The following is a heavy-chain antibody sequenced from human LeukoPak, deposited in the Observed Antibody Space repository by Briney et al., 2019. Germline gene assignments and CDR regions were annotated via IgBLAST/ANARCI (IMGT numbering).Heavy chain of an antibody. V-gene: IGHV1-2*02. J-gene: IGHJ4*02. D-gene: IGHD1-26*01. CDR1: GYTFTAYY. CDR2: INPNSGGA. Sequence: ASVKVSFEASGYTFTAYYLHWVRQAPGQGLEWMGWINPNSGGANYAQKFQGRVTMTRDTSISTAYMELSRLRSDDTAVYYCARDLTMGATDYWGQGTLVTVSS. CDR3: ARDLTMGATDY.